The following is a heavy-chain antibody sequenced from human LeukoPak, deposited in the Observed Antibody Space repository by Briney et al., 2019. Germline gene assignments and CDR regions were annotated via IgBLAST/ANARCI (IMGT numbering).Heavy chain of an antibody. CDR2: ITSSSSYI. D-gene: IGHD1-26*01. CDR3: ARGNSGSYSQDWFDP. CDR1: GFTFNTYN. Sequence: GGSLRLSCAASGFTFNTYNMNWVRQAPGQGLEWVSSITSSSSYIYYADSVKGRFTISRDNAKNSLYLQMNSLRDDDMALYYCARGNSGSYSQDWFDPWGQGTLVTVSS. V-gene: IGHV3-21*04. J-gene: IGHJ5*02.